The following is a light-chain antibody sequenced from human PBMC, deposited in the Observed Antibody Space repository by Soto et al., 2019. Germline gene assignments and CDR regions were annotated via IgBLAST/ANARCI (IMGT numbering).Light chain of an antibody. CDR1: QSVSNNY. V-gene: IGKV3-20*01. CDR3: QQNGSSGT. Sequence: EFVLTHSPGTLSLSPGERATLSCRASQSVSNNYLAWYQQKPGQAPRLLIYGASNRATGIPDRFSGSGSGTDFTLTISRVEREDFAVYYCQQNGSSGTFGQGTKVDIK. J-gene: IGKJ1*01. CDR2: GAS.